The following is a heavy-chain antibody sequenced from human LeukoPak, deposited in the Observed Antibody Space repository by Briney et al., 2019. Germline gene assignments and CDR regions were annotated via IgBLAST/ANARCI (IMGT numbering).Heavy chain of an antibody. Sequence: ASVKVSCKASGFTLTGYYIHGVPQAPGQGLEWMGYINPHSGGTNSPQKFQGRLTVTTDTSISAAYMELSSLISDDTAMYYCVREGNELLSKYFDYWGQGTLVTVSS. CDR2: INPHSGGT. CDR1: GFTLTGYY. V-gene: IGHV1-2*02. CDR3: VREGNELLSKYFDY. D-gene: IGHD2-21*02. J-gene: IGHJ4*02.